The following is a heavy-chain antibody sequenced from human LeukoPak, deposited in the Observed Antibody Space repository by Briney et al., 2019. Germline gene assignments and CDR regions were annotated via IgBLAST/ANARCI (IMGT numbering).Heavy chain of an antibody. CDR2: IKQDGSEK. CDR1: GFTFSSYA. CDR3: ARGRYYYDSSGYYY. Sequence: GGSLRLSCAASGFTFSSYAMHWVRQAPGKGLEWVANIKQDGSEKYYVDSVKGRFTISRDNAKNSLYLQMNSLRSEDTAVYYCARGRYYYDSSGYYYWGQGTLVTVSS. V-gene: IGHV3-7*03. J-gene: IGHJ4*02. D-gene: IGHD3-22*01.